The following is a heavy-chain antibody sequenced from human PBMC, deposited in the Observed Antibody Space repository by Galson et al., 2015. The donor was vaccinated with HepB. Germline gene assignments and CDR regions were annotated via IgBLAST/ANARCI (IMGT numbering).Heavy chain of an antibody. CDR1: GFTFTTYT. J-gene: IGHJ4*02. D-gene: IGHD2-21*01. Sequence: SLRLSCAASGFTFTTYTMSWVRQAPGKGLEWVSSISGGGGHTYYADSVKGRFTISRDRSRNTVSLQMNRLRAEDTAVYDCAKDGPPSFIPHFFDSWGQGTLVTVSS. CDR2: ISGGGGHT. V-gene: IGHV3-23*01. CDR3: AKDGPPSFIPHFFDS.